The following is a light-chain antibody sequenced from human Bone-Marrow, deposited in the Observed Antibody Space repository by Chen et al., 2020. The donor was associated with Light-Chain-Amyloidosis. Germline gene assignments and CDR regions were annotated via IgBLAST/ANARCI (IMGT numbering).Light chain of an antibody. Sequence: SYELTQPPSVSVSPGQTAKITCSGADLPTKYAYWYQQKPGPAPVLVIHRDTERPSGISERFSGSSSGITDTLTISGVQAEDEADYHCQPAVSSGTYDVIFGGGTKLTVL. V-gene: IGLV3-25*02. CDR3: QPAVSSGTYDVI. CDR2: RDT. CDR1: DLPTKY. J-gene: IGLJ2*01.